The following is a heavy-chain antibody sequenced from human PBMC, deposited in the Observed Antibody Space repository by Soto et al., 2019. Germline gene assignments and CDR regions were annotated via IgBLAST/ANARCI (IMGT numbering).Heavy chain of an antibody. CDR1: GFSLSTSGVG. Sequence: QITLKESGPTLVKPTQTLTLTCTFSGFSLSTSGVGVGWIRQPPGKALEGLALIYWDDGKSYSPSLKSRLTSTKETSTNQVVLTMTNMDPVDTATYYCAHRPTASGGSRHKGAFDICGQGTMVTVSS. V-gene: IGHV2-5*02. J-gene: IGHJ3*02. CDR3: AHRPTASGGSRHKGAFDI. CDR2: IYWDDGK. D-gene: IGHD2-15*01.